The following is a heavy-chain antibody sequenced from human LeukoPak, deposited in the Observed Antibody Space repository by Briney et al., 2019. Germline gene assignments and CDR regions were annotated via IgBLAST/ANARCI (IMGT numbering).Heavy chain of an antibody. CDR1: GNTFTSQD. V-gene: IGHV1-8*01. CDR3: ARAPRGVD. Sequence: ASVKVSCKASGNTFTSQDINWVRQATGQGLEWMGWMNPDSGKAGYAQRFQGRLTMTRNTSISTAYMELSSLRSEDTAVYYCARAPRGVDWGQGTLVTVSS. J-gene: IGHJ4*02. CDR2: MNPDSGKA. D-gene: IGHD3-3*01.